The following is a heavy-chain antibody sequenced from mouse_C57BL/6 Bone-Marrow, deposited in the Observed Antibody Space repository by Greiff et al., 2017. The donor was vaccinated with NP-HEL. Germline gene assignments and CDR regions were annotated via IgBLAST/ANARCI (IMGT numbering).Heavy chain of an antibody. CDR2: IDPEDGET. V-gene: IGHV14-2*01. CDR1: GFNIKDYY. CDR3: AKTLYFDY. Sequence: EVQLQQSGAELVKPGASVKLSCTASGFNIKDYYMHWVKQRTEQGLEWIGRIDPEDGETKYAPTFQGKATITADTSSNTAYLQLSSLTSEDTAVYYCAKTLYFDYWGQGTTLTVSS. J-gene: IGHJ2*01.